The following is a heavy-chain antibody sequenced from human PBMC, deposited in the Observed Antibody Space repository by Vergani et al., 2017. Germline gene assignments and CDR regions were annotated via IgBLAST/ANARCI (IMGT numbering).Heavy chain of an antibody. CDR3: AKDKKRHIVVYGMDV. Sequence: QVQLVESGGGVVQPGRSLRLSCAASGFTFSSYGMHWVRQAPGKGLEWVAVISYDGSNKYYADSVKGRFTISRDNSKNTLYLQMNSLRAEDTAVYYCAKDKKRHIVVYGMDVWGQGTTVTVSS. J-gene: IGHJ6*02. CDR1: GFTFSSYG. D-gene: IGHD2-21*01. V-gene: IGHV3-30*18. CDR2: ISYDGSNK.